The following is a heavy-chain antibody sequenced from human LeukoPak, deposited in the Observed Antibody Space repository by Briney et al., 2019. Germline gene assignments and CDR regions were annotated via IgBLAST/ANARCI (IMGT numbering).Heavy chain of an antibody. V-gene: IGHV4-61*01. Sequence: SETLSLTCTVSGGSVSSCSYYWSWIRQPPGKGLEWIGYIYYSGSTNYNPSLKSRVTISVDTSKNQFSLKLSSVTAADTAVYYCARADLYCSGGSCYSEWFDPWGQATLVTVSS. CDR3: ARADLYCSGGSCYSEWFDP. CDR2: IYYSGST. CDR1: GGSVSSCSYY. D-gene: IGHD2-15*01. J-gene: IGHJ5*02.